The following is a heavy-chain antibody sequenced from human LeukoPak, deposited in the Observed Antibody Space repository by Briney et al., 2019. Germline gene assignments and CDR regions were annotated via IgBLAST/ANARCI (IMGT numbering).Heavy chain of an antibody. CDR1: GGSISSYY. CDR2: IYYSGST. CDR3: ARSESVEDDFWSGSPYYFDY. D-gene: IGHD3-3*01. Sequence: PSETLSLTCTVSGGSISSYYWSWIRQPPGKGLEWIGYIYYSGSTNYNPSLKSRVTISVDTSKNQFSLKLSSVTAADTAVYYCARSESVEDDFWSGSPYYFDYWGQGTLVTVSS. V-gene: IGHV4-59*01. J-gene: IGHJ4*02.